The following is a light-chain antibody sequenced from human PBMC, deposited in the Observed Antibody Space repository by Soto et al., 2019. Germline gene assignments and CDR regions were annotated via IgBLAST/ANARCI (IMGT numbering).Light chain of an antibody. Sequence: IVLTQSPGTLSLSPWERATLSCRASQSVSNYLAWFQQKPGQPPRLLIYDASIRATGIPARFSGSGSETDFTLTISSLEPEDSAIYYCQQRATRVTFGQGTRLEIK. CDR1: QSVSNY. CDR2: DAS. J-gene: IGKJ5*01. CDR3: QQRATRVT. V-gene: IGKV3-11*01.